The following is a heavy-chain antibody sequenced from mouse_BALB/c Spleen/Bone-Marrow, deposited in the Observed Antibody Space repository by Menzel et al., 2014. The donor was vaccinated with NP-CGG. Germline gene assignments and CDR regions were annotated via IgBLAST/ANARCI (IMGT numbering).Heavy chain of an antibody. CDR3: ARGRIYYDYDVGDY. V-gene: IGHV5-4*02. J-gene: IGHJ2*01. CDR2: ISDGGSYT. D-gene: IGHD2-4*01. Sequence: EVKLMESGGGLVKPGGSLKLSCAASGFTFSDYYMYWVRQTPEKRLEWVATISDGGSYTYYPDSVKGRFTISRDNANNNLYLQMSSLKSEDTAMYYCARGRIYYDYDVGDYWGQGTTLTVSS. CDR1: GFTFSDYY.